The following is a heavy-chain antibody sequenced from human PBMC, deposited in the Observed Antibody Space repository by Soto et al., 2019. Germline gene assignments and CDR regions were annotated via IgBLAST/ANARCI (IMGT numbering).Heavy chain of an antibody. CDR2: IIPILGIA. J-gene: IGHJ3*02. CDR1: GGTFSSYT. Sequence: QVQLVQSGAEVKKPGSSVKVSCKASGGTFSSYTISWVRQAPGQGLEWMGRIIPILGIANYAQKFQGRVTITADKSTSTAYMELSSLRSEDTAVYYCARDVHDSSSAYAFDIWGQGTMVTVSS. V-gene: IGHV1-69*08. D-gene: IGHD3-22*01. CDR3: ARDVHDSSSAYAFDI.